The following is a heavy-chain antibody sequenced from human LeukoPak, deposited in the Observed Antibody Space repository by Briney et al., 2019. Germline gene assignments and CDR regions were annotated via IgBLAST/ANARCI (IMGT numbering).Heavy chain of an antibody. CDR2: INPNSGGT. V-gene: IGHV1-2*02. Sequence: ASVKVSCKASGYTFTGYYMHWVRQAPGQGLEWMGWINPNSGGTNYAQKFQGRVTMTRDMSISTAYMELSRLRSDDTAVYYCAVNSDRYYYYYMDVWGKGTTVTVSS. CDR1: GYTFTGYY. J-gene: IGHJ6*03. D-gene: IGHD1-26*01. CDR3: AVNSDRYYYYYMDV.